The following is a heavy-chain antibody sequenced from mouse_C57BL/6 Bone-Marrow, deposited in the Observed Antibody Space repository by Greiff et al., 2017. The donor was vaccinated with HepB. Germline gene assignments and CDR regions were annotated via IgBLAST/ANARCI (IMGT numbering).Heavy chain of an antibody. J-gene: IGHJ3*01. CDR3: ARHDGYPAWFAY. CDR2: INSEGGST. D-gene: IGHD2-3*01. V-gene: IGHV5-2*01. CDR1: EYEFPSHD. Sequence: DVKLVESGGGLVQPGESLKLSCESNEYEFPSHDMSWVRKTPEKRLELVAAINSEGGSTYYPDTMERRVIISRDNTKKTLYLQMSSLRSEDTALYYWARHDGYPAWFAYWGQGTLVTVSA.